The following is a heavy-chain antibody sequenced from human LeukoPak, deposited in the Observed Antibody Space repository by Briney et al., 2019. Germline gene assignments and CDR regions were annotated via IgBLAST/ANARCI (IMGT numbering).Heavy chain of an antibody. CDR2: IHIGDSP. CDR1: GDSISSYY. Sequence: SETLSLTCTVSGDSISSYYWSWIRQPAGKGLEWIGRIHIGDSPHYNPSLKSRVTMSVDTSKKQFSLKLTSVTAADTAVYFCARDFYSSGSYYDRVGFDHWGQGTLVTVSS. D-gene: IGHD3-10*01. V-gene: IGHV4-4*07. J-gene: IGHJ4*02. CDR3: ARDFYSSGSYYDRVGFDH.